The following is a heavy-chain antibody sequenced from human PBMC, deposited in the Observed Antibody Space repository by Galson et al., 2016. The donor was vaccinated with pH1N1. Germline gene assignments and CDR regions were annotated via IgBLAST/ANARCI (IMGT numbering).Heavy chain of an antibody. D-gene: IGHD6-13*01. CDR2: IKQDGSEK. Sequence: SLRLSCAASGFTFSSYWMNWVRQAPGKGLECVANIKQDGSEKYYVDSVKGRFTISRDHAKNSLYLQMNSLRAEDTAVYYCVRGVGIAAAAWGQGTLVTVSS. V-gene: IGHV3-7*01. CDR3: VRGVGIAAAA. CDR1: GFTFSSYW. J-gene: IGHJ5*02.